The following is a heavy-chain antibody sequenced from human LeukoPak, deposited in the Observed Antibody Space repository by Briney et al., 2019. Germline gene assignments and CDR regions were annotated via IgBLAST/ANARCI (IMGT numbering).Heavy chain of an antibody. J-gene: IGHJ3*02. CDR2: MKHDGSEK. V-gene: IGHV3-7*04. CDR3: ARGQVTAVTGLAAFDI. D-gene: IGHD4-17*01. Sequence: QAGGSLRLSCVGSGFTFSNYWMNWVRQAPGKGLEWVANMKHDGSEKYYVDSVRGRFTISRDNAKSSLFLQMNSLRAEDTAVYYCARGQVTAVTGLAAFDIWGQGTMITVSS. CDR1: GFTFSNYW.